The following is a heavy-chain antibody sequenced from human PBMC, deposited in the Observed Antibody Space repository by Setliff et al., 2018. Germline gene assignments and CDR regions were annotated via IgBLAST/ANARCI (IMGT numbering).Heavy chain of an antibody. CDR3: ARRSILGATIFSGAFDI. CDR2: IYCSGST. V-gene: IGHV4-39*01. D-gene: IGHD3-3*01. J-gene: IGHJ3*02. Sequence: PSETLSLTCTVSGGSISSSSYYWGWIRQPPGKGLEWIGSIYCSGSTYYNPSLKSRVTISVDTSNNQFSLKLSSVTAADTAVYYCARRSILGATIFSGAFDIWGQGTMVTVSS. CDR1: GGSISSSSYY.